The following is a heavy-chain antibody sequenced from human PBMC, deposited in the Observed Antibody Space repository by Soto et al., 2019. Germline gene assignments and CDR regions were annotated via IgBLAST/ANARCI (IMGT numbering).Heavy chain of an antibody. J-gene: IGHJ3*01. CDR3: ATSLISVGPTYSDFDL. CDR2: ISGDGVHT. V-gene: IGHV3-74*01. CDR1: GFTFSRYW. D-gene: IGHD1-26*01. Sequence: EVQLAESGGGLIQPGGSLRLSCATSGFTFSRYWIHWVRQAPGEGLVWVSRISGDGVHTDYAESVKGRFTVSRDNFQNTLYLQMNNLRAEDTAVYYCATSLISVGPTYSDFDLWGQGTLVSVSS.